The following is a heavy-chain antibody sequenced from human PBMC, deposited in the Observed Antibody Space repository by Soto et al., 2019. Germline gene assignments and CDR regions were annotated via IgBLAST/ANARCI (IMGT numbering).Heavy chain of an antibody. CDR2: IYYSGST. Sequence: SETLSLTCTVSGGSISSYYWSWIRQPPGKGLEWIGYIYYSGSTNYNPPLKSRVTISVDTSKNQFSLKLSSVTAADTAVYYCARHYGDYIGYWGQGTLVTVSS. J-gene: IGHJ4*02. D-gene: IGHD4-17*01. CDR1: GGSISSYY. CDR3: ARHYGDYIGY. V-gene: IGHV4-59*08.